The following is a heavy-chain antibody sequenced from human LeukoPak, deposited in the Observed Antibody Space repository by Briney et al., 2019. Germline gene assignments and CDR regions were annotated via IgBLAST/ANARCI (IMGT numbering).Heavy chain of an antibody. V-gene: IGHV3-73*01. CDR1: GFSVSSNY. CDR2: IRSKANSYAT. J-gene: IGHJ6*03. D-gene: IGHD4-17*01. CDR3: TRQGARDYGDYGYYYYYMDV. Sequence: GGSLRLSCAASGFSVSSNYMSWVRQASGKGLEWVGRIRSKANSYATAYGVSVEDRFTISRDDSKNTAYLQMNSLKTEDTAVYYCTRQGARDYGDYGYYYYYMDVWGKGTTVTVSS.